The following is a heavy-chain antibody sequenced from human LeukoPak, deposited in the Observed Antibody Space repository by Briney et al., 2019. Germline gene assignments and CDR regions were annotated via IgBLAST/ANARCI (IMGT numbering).Heavy chain of an antibody. Sequence: SETLSLTCTVYGGSFSGYYWSWIRQPPGKGLEWIGEINHSGSTNYNPSLKSRVTISVDTSKNQFSLKLSSVTAADTAVYYCARTRARGYSYGFFDYWGQGTLVTVSS. V-gene: IGHV4-34*01. CDR2: INHSGST. CDR3: ARTRARGYSYGFFDY. D-gene: IGHD5-18*01. J-gene: IGHJ4*02. CDR1: GGSFSGYY.